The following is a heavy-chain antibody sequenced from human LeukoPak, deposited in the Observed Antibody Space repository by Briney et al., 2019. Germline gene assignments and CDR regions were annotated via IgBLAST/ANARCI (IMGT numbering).Heavy chain of an antibody. Sequence: ASVKVSCQASGYTFSNYGIIWVRQASGKGLEWMGWINPYNGNTNFGQKVQGRVTMTTDKTTRTVYMELRNLRYDDTAVYYCARSHSSSLRAPFGYWGQGTLVTVSS. CDR2: INPYNGNT. D-gene: IGHD6-6*01. CDR3: ARSHSSSLRAPFGY. CDR1: GYTFSNYG. V-gene: IGHV1-18*04. J-gene: IGHJ4*02.